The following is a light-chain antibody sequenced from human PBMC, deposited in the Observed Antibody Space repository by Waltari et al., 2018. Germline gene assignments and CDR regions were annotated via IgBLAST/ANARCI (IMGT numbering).Light chain of an antibody. Sequence: QSGLTQPPSVSGAPAQSVTISCTGTSSNIRAGYDVHWYQLLPGTAPKLLIHGNSNRPSGVPDRFSGSKSGTSASLAITGLQAEDEAGYYCQSYDSSLSGSVFGGGTKLTVL. CDR3: QSYDSSLSGSV. CDR1: SSNIRAGYD. V-gene: IGLV1-40*01. CDR2: GNS. J-gene: IGLJ2*01.